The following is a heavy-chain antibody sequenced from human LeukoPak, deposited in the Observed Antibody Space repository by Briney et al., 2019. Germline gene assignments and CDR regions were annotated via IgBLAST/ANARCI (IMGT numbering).Heavy chain of an antibody. V-gene: IGHV1-8*03. CDR2: MNPNSANT. J-gene: IGHJ3*02. CDR3: ARVTYCGGDCSLGGAFDI. Sequence: ASVKVSCKASGYTFTIYDINWVRQATGQGLEWMGWMNPNSANTGYAQKFQGRVTITRNTSISTAYMELSSLRSEDTAVYYCARVTYCGGDCSLGGAFDIWGQETMVTVSS. CDR1: GYTFTIYD. D-gene: IGHD2-21*01.